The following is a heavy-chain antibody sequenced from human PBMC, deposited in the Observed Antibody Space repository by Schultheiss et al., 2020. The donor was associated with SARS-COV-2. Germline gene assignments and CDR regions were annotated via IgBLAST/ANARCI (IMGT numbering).Heavy chain of an antibody. J-gene: IGHJ4*02. D-gene: IGHD5-12*01. CDR1: GFTFSSYA. CDR2: ISYDGSNK. Sequence: GGSLRLSCAASGFTFSSYAMSWVRQAPGKGLEWVAVISYDGSNKYYADSVKGRFTISRDNSKNTLYLQMNSLRAEDTAVYYCARGARDPFDYWGQGTLVTVSS. CDR3: ARGARDPFDY. V-gene: IGHV3-30-3*01.